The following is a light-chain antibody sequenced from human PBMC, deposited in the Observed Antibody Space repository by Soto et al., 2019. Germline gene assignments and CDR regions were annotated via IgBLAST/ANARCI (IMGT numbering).Light chain of an antibody. CDR1: QNINSW. Sequence: GDRVIITCRASQNINSWLAWYQQIPGKAPKILIYRASSLESGVPSRFSGSESGTEFTLTISSLQPEDFATYYCLQDYSYPQTFGQGTKV. CDR3: LQDYSYPQT. V-gene: IGKV1-5*03. CDR2: RAS. J-gene: IGKJ1*01.